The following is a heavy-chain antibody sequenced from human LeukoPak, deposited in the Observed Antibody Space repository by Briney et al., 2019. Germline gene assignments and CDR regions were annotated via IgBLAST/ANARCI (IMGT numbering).Heavy chain of an antibody. D-gene: IGHD3-3*01. Sequence: SETLSLTCAVSGYPISSGYYWGWIRQPPGKGLEWIGSIYHSGSTYYNPSLKSRVTISVDTSKNQFSLKLSSVTAADTAVYYCAKSPRLYDFWSGSNWFDPWGQGTLVTVSS. V-gene: IGHV4-38-2*01. CDR1: GYPISSGYY. CDR3: AKSPRLYDFWSGSNWFDP. J-gene: IGHJ5*02. CDR2: IYHSGST.